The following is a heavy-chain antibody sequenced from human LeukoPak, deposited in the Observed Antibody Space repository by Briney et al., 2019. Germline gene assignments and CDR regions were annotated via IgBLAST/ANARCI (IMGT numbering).Heavy chain of an antibody. CDR1: GDSVSSNSGA. CDR3: ARDVYYYDSSHSRAFDI. CDR2: TYYRSKWYS. J-gene: IGHJ3*02. Sequence: SQTLSLTCAISGDSVSSNSGAWNWIRQSPSRGLEWLGRTYYRSKWYSDYALSVKSRITINPETSKNQFSLQLHSVTAADTAVYYCARDVYYYDSSHSRAFDIWGQGTMVTVSS. D-gene: IGHD3-22*01. V-gene: IGHV6-1*01.